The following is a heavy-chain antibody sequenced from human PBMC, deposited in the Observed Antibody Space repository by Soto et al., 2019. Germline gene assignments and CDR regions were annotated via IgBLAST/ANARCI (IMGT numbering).Heavy chain of an antibody. V-gene: IGHV3-23*01. CDR3: DRSGRYSWLLY. CDR2: ISGSVGGS. Sequence: GGSLRLSCAASGFTFSSYAVSWVRQAPGKGLEWVSSISGSVGGSYYADSVKGRFTISRDNSKNTLYLQMNSLRAEDTAVYFWDRSGRYSWLLYWGQGTLVTVSS. D-gene: IGHD1-26*01. J-gene: IGHJ4*02. CDR1: GFTFSSYA.